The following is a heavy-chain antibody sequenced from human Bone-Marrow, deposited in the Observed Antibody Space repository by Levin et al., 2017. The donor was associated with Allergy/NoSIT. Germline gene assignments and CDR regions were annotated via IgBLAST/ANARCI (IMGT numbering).Heavy chain of an antibody. Sequence: GESLKISCKTSGYTFTTYPMNWVRRAPGRGLEWVGWINTNTGTPTYAQDFRGRFVFSLDRSINTAYLQINNLRHDDTGVYYCARVGISATTLDYWGQGSRVTVSS. CDR2: INTNTGTP. CDR1: GYTFTTYP. J-gene: IGHJ4*02. V-gene: IGHV7-4-1*02. CDR3: ARVGISATTLDY. D-gene: IGHD1-20*01.